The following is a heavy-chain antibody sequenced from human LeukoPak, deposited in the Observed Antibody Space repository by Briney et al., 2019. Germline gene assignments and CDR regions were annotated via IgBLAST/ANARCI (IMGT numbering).Heavy chain of an antibody. J-gene: IGHJ3*02. Sequence: PGRSLRLSCAASGFTVSSNFMSWVRQAPGKGLEWVSVIYSDGTTYYADSVKGRFTISRDNSKNTLYLQINSLGADDTAVYYCARGGKGPFDIWGQGTMVTVSS. V-gene: IGHV3-66*01. CDR3: ARGGKGPFDI. CDR1: GFTVSSNF. D-gene: IGHD1-1*01. CDR2: IYSDGTT.